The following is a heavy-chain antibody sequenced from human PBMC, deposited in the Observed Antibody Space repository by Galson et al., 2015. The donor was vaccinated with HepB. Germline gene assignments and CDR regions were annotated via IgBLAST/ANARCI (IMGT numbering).Heavy chain of an antibody. Sequence: SVKVSCKASGYTFTGYYMHWVRQAPGQGLEWMGWINPNSGGTNCAQKFQGRVTMTRDTSISTAYVELSRLRSDDTTVYYCARDFGPKANYHYYYGVDVWGQGTTVTVSS. CDR1: GYTFTGYY. D-gene: IGHD3-3*01. J-gene: IGHJ6*02. V-gene: IGHV1-2*02. CDR3: ARDFGPKANYHYYYGVDV. CDR2: INPNSGGT.